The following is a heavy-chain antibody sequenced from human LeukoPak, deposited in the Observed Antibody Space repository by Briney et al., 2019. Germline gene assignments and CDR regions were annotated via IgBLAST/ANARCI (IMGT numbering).Heavy chain of an antibody. CDR3: ARDTAGGNSSSWYFDL. V-gene: IGHV1-69*13. CDR2: IIPIFGTA. CDR1: GGTFSSYA. J-gene: IGHJ2*01. D-gene: IGHD4-23*01. Sequence: SVKVSCKASGGTFSSYAISWVRQAPGQGLEWIGGIIPIFGTANYAQKFQGRVTITADESTSTAYMELSSLRSEDTAVYYCARDTAGGNSSSWYFDLWGRGTLVTVSS.